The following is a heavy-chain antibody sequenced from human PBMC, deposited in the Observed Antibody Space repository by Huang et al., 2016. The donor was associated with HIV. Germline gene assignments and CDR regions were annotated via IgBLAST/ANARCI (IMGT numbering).Heavy chain of an antibody. CDR3: ASLFFDY. J-gene: IGHJ4*02. Sequence: QVQLQQWGAGVLKPSETLSLTCAVYGGSFSGYYWGWIRQSPGKGLEWIGENNHSGSTNYNPSLKSRVTMSVDTSKNQLSLKLSSVTAADTAVYYCASLFFDYWGQGILVTVSS. V-gene: IGHV4-34*01. CDR2: NNHSGST. CDR1: GGSFSGYY.